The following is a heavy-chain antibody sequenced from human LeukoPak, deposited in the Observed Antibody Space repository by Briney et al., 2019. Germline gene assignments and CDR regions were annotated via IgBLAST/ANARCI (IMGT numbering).Heavy chain of an antibody. CDR1: GYTFTGYY. J-gene: IGHJ4*02. CDR2: INPNSGGT. Sequence: GASVKVSCKDSGYTFTGYYMHWVRQPPAQGLEWMGWINPNSGGTNYAQKFQGRVTMTRDTSISTAYMELSRLRCDDTAVYYCARNVDIVATGDFDYWGQGTLVTVSS. V-gene: IGHV1-2*02. D-gene: IGHD5-12*01. CDR3: ARNVDIVATGDFDY.